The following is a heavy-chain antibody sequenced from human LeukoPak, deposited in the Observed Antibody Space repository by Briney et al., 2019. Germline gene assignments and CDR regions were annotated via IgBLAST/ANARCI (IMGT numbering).Heavy chain of an antibody. V-gene: IGHV3-66*01. D-gene: IGHD3-3*02. CDR3: ARIWAGAFSYYYYGMDV. J-gene: IGHJ6*02. CDR1: GFTLSSTY. Sequence: GGSLRLSCAASGFTLSSTYMSSGRRATGKGLEWVSAIYSGGSTCYADSVKGRFTISRDNSKNTLYLQMNSLRAEDTAVYYCARIWAGAFSYYYYGMDVWGQGTTVTVSS. CDR2: IYSGGST.